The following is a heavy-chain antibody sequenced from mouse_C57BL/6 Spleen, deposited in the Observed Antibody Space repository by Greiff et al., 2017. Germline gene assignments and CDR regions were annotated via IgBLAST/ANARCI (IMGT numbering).Heavy chain of an antibody. Sequence: VKLQESGAELVKPGASVKLSCKASGYTFTSYWMQWVKQRPGQGLEWIGEIDPSDSYTNYNQKFKGKATLTVDTSSSTAYMQLSSLTSEDSAVYYCARPPYYSNYVHYAMDYWGQGTSVTVSS. CDR2: IDPSDSYT. D-gene: IGHD2-5*01. CDR1: GYTFTSYW. J-gene: IGHJ4*01. CDR3: ARPPYYSNYVHYAMDY. V-gene: IGHV1-50*01.